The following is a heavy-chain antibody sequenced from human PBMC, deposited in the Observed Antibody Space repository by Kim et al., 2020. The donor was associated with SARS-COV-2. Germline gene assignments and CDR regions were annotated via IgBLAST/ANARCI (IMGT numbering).Heavy chain of an antibody. V-gene: IGHV4-30-2*04. CDR3: ARVIAAAGTS. Sequence: STYYNPSLKSRVTISVDTSKNQFSLKLSSVTAADTAVYYCARVIAAAGTSWGQGTLVTVSS. CDR2: ST. J-gene: IGHJ4*02. D-gene: IGHD6-13*01.